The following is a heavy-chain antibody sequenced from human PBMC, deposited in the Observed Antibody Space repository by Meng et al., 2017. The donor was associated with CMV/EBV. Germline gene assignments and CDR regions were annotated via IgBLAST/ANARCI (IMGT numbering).Heavy chain of an antibody. D-gene: IGHD2-21*01. CDR3: ARRAGSNENLYCGGDCYFYYYYGMDV. V-gene: IGHV1-69*05. CDR1: GGTFSSYG. Sequence: SVKVSCKASGGTFSSYGISWVRQAPGQGLEWMGGIIPIFGTANYAQKFQGRVTITTDESTSTAYMELSSLRSEDTAVYYCARRAGSNENLYCGGDCYFYYYYGMDVWGQGTTVTVSS. J-gene: IGHJ6*02. CDR2: IIPIFGTA.